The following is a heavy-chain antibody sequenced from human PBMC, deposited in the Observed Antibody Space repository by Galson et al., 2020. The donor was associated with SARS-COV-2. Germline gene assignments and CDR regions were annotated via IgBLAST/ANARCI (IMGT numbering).Heavy chain of an antibody. CDR3: ARRGAIGYDFWSGYYLDV. CDR2: IYPGDSDT. J-gene: IGHJ6*03. D-gene: IGHD3-3*01. CDR1: GYSFTSYW. V-gene: IGHV5-51*01. Sequence: GESLKISCKGSGYSFTSYWIGWVRQMPGKGLEWMGIIYPGDSDTRYSPSFQGQVTISADKSISTAYLQWSSLKASDTAMYYCARRGAIGYDFWSGYYLDVWGKGTTVTVSS.